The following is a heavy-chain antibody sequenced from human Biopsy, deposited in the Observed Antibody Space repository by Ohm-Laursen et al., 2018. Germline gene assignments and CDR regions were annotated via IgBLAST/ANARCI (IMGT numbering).Heavy chain of an antibody. J-gene: IGHJ4*02. V-gene: IGHV3-11*04. CDR1: GFTFSDYY. CDR2: IHKDSTTE. CDR3: ARAYPPPGRRLVVVAGDFDC. Sequence: GSLRLSCAASGFTFSDYYMNWFRRAPGKGLEWIAYIHKDSTTEYYADSVRGRFSTSRDNAQKSLYLQMNSLRAEDTAVYYCARAYPPPGRRLVVVAGDFDCWGQGTRVTVSS. D-gene: IGHD2-15*01.